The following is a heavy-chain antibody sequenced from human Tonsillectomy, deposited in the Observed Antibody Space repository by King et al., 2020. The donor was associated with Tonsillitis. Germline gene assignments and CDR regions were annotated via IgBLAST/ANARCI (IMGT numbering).Heavy chain of an antibody. CDR2: ISAYNGNT. CDR3: ARDLEYYYGSGSRSDAFDI. Sequence: QPVQSGAEVKKPGASVKVSCKASGYTFTSYGISWVRQAPGQGLEWMGWISAYNGNTNYAQKLQGRVTMTTDTSTSTAYMELRSLRSDDTAVYYCARDLEYYYGSGSRSDAFDIWGQGTMVTVSS. V-gene: IGHV1-18*01. D-gene: IGHD3-10*01. CDR1: GYTFTSYG. J-gene: IGHJ3*02.